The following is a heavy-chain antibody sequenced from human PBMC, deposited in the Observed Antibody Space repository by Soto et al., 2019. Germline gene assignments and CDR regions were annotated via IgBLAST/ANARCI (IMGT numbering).Heavy chain of an antibody. Sequence: EVQLLESGGGLVQPGGSLRLSCAAYGFIFSSYAMSWVRQAPGKGLEWVSTISGSGGSTYYAGSVRGRFTISRDNSKNTLYLPMNSLRAEATAVYSCAKGVATIGEAYFDYWGQGTLVTVSS. CDR3: AKGVATIGEAYFDY. J-gene: IGHJ4*02. D-gene: IGHD5-12*01. CDR1: GFIFSSYA. CDR2: ISGSGGST. V-gene: IGHV3-23*01.